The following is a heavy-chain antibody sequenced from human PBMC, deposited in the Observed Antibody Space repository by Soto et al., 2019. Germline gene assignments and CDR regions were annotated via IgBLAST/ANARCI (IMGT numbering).Heavy chain of an antibody. Sequence: SETLSLTCTVSAFSLTSGHYWDWIRQPPGKWLEWIGSVYHSGNTYYNPSLMSRVTISIDTSRNPVSLKLISVSAADTAVYFCAREVRSLDWYFDLWGRGTLVTVSS. CDR1: AFSLTSGHY. D-gene: IGHD3-10*01. CDR3: AREVRSLDWYFDL. CDR2: VYHSGNT. V-gene: IGHV4-38-2*02. J-gene: IGHJ2*01.